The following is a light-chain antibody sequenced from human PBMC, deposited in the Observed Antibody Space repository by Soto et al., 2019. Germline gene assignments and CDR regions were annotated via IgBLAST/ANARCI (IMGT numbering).Light chain of an antibody. CDR1: QGVSGW. V-gene: IGKV1-12*01. J-gene: IGKJ1*01. Sequence: DIKMYQSPSSVSATVGDRVIITCRASQGVSGWLAWYQRKPGKAPKLLIYATSSLQSGVPSRFSGSGSGTDFTLTISSLQPEDFATYFCQQAFSAEWTFGQGTKVDIK. CDR2: ATS. CDR3: QQAFSAEWT.